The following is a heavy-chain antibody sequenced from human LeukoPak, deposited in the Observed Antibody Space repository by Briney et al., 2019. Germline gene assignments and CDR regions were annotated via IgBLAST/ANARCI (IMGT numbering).Heavy chain of an antibody. Sequence: GGSLRLSYTASGFPFIEYSMNWVRQVPGKGLEWISYIGIDSGNTKYADSVRGRFTISADKAKNSLYLQMNSLRVEDTAVYYCARDHNYAFDNWGQGTLVSVAS. CDR3: ARDHNYAFDN. CDR1: GFPFIEYS. V-gene: IGHV3-48*01. CDR2: IGIDSGNT. J-gene: IGHJ4*02. D-gene: IGHD1-1*01.